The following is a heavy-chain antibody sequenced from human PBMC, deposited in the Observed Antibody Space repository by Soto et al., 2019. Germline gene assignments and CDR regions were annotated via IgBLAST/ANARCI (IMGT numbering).Heavy chain of an antibody. CDR1: GGTFSSYA. CDR2: IIPIFGTA. J-gene: IGHJ5*02. Sequence: GASVKVSCKASGGTFSSYAISWVRQAPGQGLEWMGGIIPIFGTANYAQKFQGRVTITADESTSTAYMELSSLRSEDTAVYYCARDQASSGYYSNWFDPWGQGTLVTVSS. V-gene: IGHV1-69*13. D-gene: IGHD3-22*01. CDR3: ARDQASSGYYSNWFDP.